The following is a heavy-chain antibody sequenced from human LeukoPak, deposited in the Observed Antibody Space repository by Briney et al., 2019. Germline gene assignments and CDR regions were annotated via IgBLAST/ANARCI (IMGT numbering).Heavy chain of an antibody. J-gene: IGHJ5*02. CDR1: GYTFTGYY. CDR3: ARDLPWTNQLIAVAGKNWFDP. V-gene: IGHV1-2*02. D-gene: IGHD6-19*01. Sequence: ASVKVSCKASGYTFTGYYMHWVRQAPAQGLEWMGWINPNSGGTNYAQKFQGRVTMTRDTSISTAYMELSRLRSDDTAVYYCARDLPWTNQLIAVAGKNWFDPWGQGTLVTVSS. CDR2: INPNSGGT.